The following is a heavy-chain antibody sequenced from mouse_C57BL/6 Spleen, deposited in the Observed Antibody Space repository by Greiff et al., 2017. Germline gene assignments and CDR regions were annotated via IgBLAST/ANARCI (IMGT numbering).Heavy chain of an antibody. Sequence: QVQLQQPGAELVMPGASVKLSCKASGYTFTSYWLHWVKQRPGQGLEWIGEIDPSDSYTNYNQKFKGKSTLTVDKSSSTAYMQLSSLTYEDAAVYYCARRGYYGSLYYAMDYWGQGTSVTVSS. CDR1: GYTFTSYW. V-gene: IGHV1-69*01. D-gene: IGHD1-1*01. J-gene: IGHJ4*01. CDR3: ARRGYYGSLYYAMDY. CDR2: IDPSDSYT.